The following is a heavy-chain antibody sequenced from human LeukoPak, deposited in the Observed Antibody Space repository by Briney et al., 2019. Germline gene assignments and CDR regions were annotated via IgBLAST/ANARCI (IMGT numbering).Heavy chain of an antibody. Sequence: ASMRVSCKASGYSFTSYAINWVRQTPGQGLEWMGWISASNGNTDYAQKLQGRVTMTTDTSTSTAYMELRSLTSDDTAVYYCARDPLRSTWSTYYNALDVWGQGTTVTVSS. CDR3: ARDPLRSTWSTYYNALDV. CDR2: ISASNGNT. J-gene: IGHJ6*02. CDR1: GYSFTSYA. V-gene: IGHV1-18*01. D-gene: IGHD6-13*01.